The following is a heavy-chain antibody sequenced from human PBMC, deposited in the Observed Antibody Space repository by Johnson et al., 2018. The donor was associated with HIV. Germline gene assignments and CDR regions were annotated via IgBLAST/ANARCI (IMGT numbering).Heavy chain of an antibody. Sequence: VQLVESGGGVVQPGGSLRLSCAASGFTFSSYGMHWVRQAPGKGLEWVGRTRNKAHSYTTEYAASVKGRFTISRDDSKNSLYLQMNSLKSEDTAVYYCATGASSTWSLGALDIWGQGTMGTVSS. V-gene: IGHV3-72*01. D-gene: IGHD6-13*01. CDR3: ATGASSTWSLGALDI. CDR1: GFTFSSYG. CDR2: TRNKAHSYTT. J-gene: IGHJ3*02.